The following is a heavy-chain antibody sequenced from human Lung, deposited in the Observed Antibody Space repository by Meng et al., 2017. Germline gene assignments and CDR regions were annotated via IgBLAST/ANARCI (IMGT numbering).Heavy chain of an antibody. J-gene: IGHJ4*02. CDR1: GYTFTDYY. D-gene: IGHD4-23*01. CDR2: INPKTGGT. V-gene: IGHV1-2*06. CDR3: ARDLDYNYGGF. Sequence: QVQLVQSGAEVKKHGASVKVTCKASGYTFTDYYMHWVRQAPGQGLEWMGRINPKTGGTEFAQKFQGRVTMTRDTSISTFYMELSRLRSDDTAVYYCARDLDYNYGGFWGQGTLVTVSS.